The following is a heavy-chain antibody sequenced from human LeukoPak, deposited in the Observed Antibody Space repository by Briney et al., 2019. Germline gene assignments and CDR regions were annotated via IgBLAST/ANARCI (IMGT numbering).Heavy chain of an antibody. D-gene: IGHD2-2*01. V-gene: IGHV3-23*01. CDR1: GFTFSSYA. J-gene: IGHJ4*02. CDR2: VSGSGGST. Sequence: GGSLRLSCAASGFTFSSYAMSWVRQAPGKGLEWVSTVSGSGGSTYYADSVKGRFTISRDNSKNTLYVQMNSLRAEDTAVYYCAKSIGSCNSISCLYFDHWGQGALVTVSS. CDR3: AKSIGSCNSISCLYFDH.